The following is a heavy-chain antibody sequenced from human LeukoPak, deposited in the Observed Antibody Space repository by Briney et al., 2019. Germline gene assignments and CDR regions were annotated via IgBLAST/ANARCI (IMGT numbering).Heavy chain of an antibody. Sequence: GGSLRISCATSGFTGNCNYISLVRQASGKGLEWVSVIFTAGSTYNADSVKGRFSISRDKSKNTLYLQMNTLRAEDTAVYFCAGGNSWPGLSYWGQGTLLTVSS. J-gene: IGHJ4*02. CDR3: AGGNSWPGLSY. D-gene: IGHD6-13*01. CDR2: IFTAGST. CDR1: GFTGNCNY. V-gene: IGHV3-53*01.